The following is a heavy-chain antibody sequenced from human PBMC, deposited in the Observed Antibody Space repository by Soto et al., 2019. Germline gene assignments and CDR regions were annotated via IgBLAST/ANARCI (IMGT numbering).Heavy chain of an antibody. D-gene: IGHD5-12*01. CDR2: IYYSGST. CDR1: GGSISSSSYY. J-gene: IGHJ6*02. Sequence: PSETLSLTCTVSGGSISSSSYYWGWIRQPPGKGLEWIGSIYYSGSTYYNPSLKSRVTISVDTPKNQFSLKLSSVTAADTAVYYCARHNSGYEFYYYYYGMDVWGQGTTVTVSS. CDR3: ARHNSGYEFYYYYYGMDV. V-gene: IGHV4-39*01.